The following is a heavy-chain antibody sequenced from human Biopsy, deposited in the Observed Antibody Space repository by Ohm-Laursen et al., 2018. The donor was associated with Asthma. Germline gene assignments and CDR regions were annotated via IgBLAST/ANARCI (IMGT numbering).Heavy chain of an antibody. J-gene: IGHJ6*02. V-gene: IGHV3-33*08. CDR3: ARERAGVLGSYNGMDV. D-gene: IGHD2-8*01. Sequence: SLRLSCAASGFTFRSYAMHWVRQAPGKGLEWVAVIWYDGSIKYYADSVKGRFSISRDNSKNTLYLQMNSLRVEDTAVFYCARERAGVLGSYNGMDVWGPGTTVSVSS. CDR1: GFTFRSYA. CDR2: IWYDGSIK.